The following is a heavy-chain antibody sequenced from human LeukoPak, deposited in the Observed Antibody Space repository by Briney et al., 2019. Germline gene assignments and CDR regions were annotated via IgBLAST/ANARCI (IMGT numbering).Heavy chain of an antibody. J-gene: IGHJ6*03. CDR1: GFTFSSYW. V-gene: IGHV3-74*01. D-gene: IGHD3-22*01. CDR3: ARLTYYYDSSGYYYSYDYYYYMDV. CDR2: INSDGSST. Sequence: AGGSLRLSCAASGFTFSSYWMHWVRQAPGKGLVWVSRINSDGSSTSYADSVKGRFTISRDNAKNTLYLQMNSLRAEDTAVYYCARLTYYYDSSGYYYSYDYYYYMDVWGKGTTVTVSS.